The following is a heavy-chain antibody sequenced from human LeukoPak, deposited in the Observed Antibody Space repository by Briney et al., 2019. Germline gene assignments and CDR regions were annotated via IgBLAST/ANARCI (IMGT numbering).Heavy chain of an antibody. V-gene: IGHV3-15*01. CDR1: GFTFTNAW. J-gene: IGHJ4*02. CDR2: IKTKNDGGTT. D-gene: IGHD5-12*01. CDR3: ARGDNRGYFW. Sequence: GGSLRLSCAASGFTFTNAWMCWVRQAPGKGLEWVGRIKTKNDGGTTDYAAPVKGRFTISRDDSKNTLYLQMNSLNTEDTAVYYCARGDNRGYFWWGQGTLVTVSS.